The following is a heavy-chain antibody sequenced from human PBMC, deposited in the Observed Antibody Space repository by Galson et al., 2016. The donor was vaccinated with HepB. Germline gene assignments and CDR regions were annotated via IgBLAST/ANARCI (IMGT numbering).Heavy chain of an antibody. CDR1: GDSVSSNSAA. CDR2: TYYRSKWYN. D-gene: IGHD6-13*01. Sequence: CAISGDSVSSNSAAWNWIRQSPSRGLEWLGRTYYRSKWYNDYAVPVKSRITINPDTSKNQFSLQLNSVTPEDTAVYYCARDETRYNSSLNYYYYYYMDVWGKGTTVTVSS. V-gene: IGHV6-1*01. J-gene: IGHJ6*03. CDR3: ARDETRYNSSLNYYYYYYMDV.